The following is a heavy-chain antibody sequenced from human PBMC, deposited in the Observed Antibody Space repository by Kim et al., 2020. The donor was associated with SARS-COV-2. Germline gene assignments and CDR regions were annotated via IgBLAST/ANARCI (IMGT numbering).Heavy chain of an antibody. CDR2: IFYSGST. V-gene: IGHV4-59*01. Sequence: SETLSLTCTVSSDSFSAYYWSWIRQIPGKGLEWIGYIFYSGSTNYNPSLKSRATISWDTSRNQFSLYLTSVTQADTAVYYCARSEGRASWHQFDYWGQGVVVTVSS. J-gene: IGHJ4*02. CDR3: ARSEGRASWHQFDY. CDR1: SDSFSAYY.